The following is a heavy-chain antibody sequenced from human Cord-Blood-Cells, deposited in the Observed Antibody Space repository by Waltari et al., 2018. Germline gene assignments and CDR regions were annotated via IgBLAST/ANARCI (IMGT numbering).Heavy chain of an antibody. CDR1: GGSFSGYY. Sequence: QVQLQQWGAGLLKPSETLSLTCAVYGGSFSGYYWSWIRQPPGKGLEWIGEINHSGSTNYKPPHKSRVTISVDTSKNQFSLKLSAVTAADTAVYYCARGSDDFWSGYHQYNWFDPVGQGTLVTVSS. J-gene: IGHJ5*02. CDR3: ARGSDDFWSGYHQYNWFDP. CDR2: INHSGST. D-gene: IGHD3-3*01. V-gene: IGHV4-34*01.